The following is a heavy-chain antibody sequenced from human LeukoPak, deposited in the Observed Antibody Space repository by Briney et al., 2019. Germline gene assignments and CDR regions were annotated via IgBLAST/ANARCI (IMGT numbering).Heavy chain of an antibody. J-gene: IGHJ4*02. V-gene: IGHV4-59*01. CDR2: IYYSGST. CDR1: GGPISGYY. CDR3: ARVRGNYFPDY. D-gene: IGHD4-11*01. Sequence: SETLSLTCTVSGGPISGYYWSWIRQPPGKGLEWIGYIYYSGSTNYNPSLKSRLTISVDTSKNQFSLKLSSVTAADTAVYYCARVRGNYFPDYWGQGTLVTVSS.